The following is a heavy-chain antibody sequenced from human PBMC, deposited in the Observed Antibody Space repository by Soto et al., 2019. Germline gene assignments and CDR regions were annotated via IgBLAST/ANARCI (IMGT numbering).Heavy chain of an antibody. CDR1: GDSISSYS. CDR3: ARESGENWSYEAY. J-gene: IGHJ4*02. CDR2: VYPSGHT. D-gene: IGHD1-7*01. Sequence: SETLSLTCAVSGDSISSYSWNWIRQTAGRGLEWIGRVYPSGHTQYRSPFETRVTVSVDMSTNPFVLELRSVTAADTAVYYCARESGENWSYEAYWGQGTQVAVSS. V-gene: IGHV4-4*07.